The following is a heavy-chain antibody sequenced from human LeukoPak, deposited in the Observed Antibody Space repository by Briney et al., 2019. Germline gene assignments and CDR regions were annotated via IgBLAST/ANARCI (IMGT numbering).Heavy chain of an antibody. V-gene: IGHV4-34*01. CDR3: ARQVSEGFDP. CDR1: GGSFSGYY. Sequence: PSETLSLTCAVYGGSFSGYYWSWIRQPPGKGLEWIGEINHSGSTNYNPSLKSPVTISVDTSKNQFSLKLSSVTAADTAVYYCARQVSEGFDPWGQGTLVTVSS. CDR2: INHSGST. J-gene: IGHJ5*02.